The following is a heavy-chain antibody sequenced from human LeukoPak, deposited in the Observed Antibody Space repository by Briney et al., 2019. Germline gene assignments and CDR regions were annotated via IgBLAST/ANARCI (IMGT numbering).Heavy chain of an antibody. CDR1: GYTFTGYY. V-gene: IGHV1-18*04. CDR2: ISAYNGNT. CDR3: ASTQLLYYYYYMDV. D-gene: IGHD1-26*01. J-gene: IGHJ6*03. Sequence: GASVKVSCKASGYTFTGYYMHWVRQAPGQGLEWMGWISAYNGNTNYAQKLQGRVTMTTDTSTSTAYMELRSLRSDDTAVYYCASTQLLYYYYYMDVWGKGTTVTVSS.